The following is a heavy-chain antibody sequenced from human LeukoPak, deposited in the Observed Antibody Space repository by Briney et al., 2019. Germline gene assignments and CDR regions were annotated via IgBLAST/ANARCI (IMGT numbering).Heavy chain of an antibody. Sequence: ASVKVSCKASGYTFTGYYMHWVRQAPGQGLEWMGWINPNSGGTNYAQKFQGRVTMTRDTSISTAYMELSRLRSDDTAVYYCARDLTARSSWYNYMEYFQHWGQGTLVTVSS. V-gene: IGHV1-2*02. J-gene: IGHJ1*01. CDR3: ARDLTARSSWYNYMEYFQH. CDR2: INPNSGGT. CDR1: GYTFTGYY. D-gene: IGHD6-13*01.